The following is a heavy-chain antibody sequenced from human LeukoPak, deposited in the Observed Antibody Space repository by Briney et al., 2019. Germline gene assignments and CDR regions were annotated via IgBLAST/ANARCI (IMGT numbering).Heavy chain of an antibody. CDR1: GFTFSSYA. V-gene: IGHV3-23*01. CDR3: AKDFWSGYYPNY. J-gene: IGHJ4*02. Sequence: GGSLRLSCAASGFTFSSYAMSWVRQAPGKGLEWVSGSGSGGSTYYSDSVKGRFTISRDNSKNTLYLQMNSLRAKDTAVYYCAKDFWSGYYPNYWGQGTLATVSS. CDR2: SGSGGST. D-gene: IGHD3-3*01.